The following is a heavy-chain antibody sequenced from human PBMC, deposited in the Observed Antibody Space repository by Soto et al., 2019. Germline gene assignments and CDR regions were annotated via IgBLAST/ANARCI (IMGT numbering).Heavy chain of an antibody. Sequence: EVQLVESGGSLVQPGRSLRLSCAASGFTFDDYAMHWVRQAPGKGLEWVSGISWNSGSIGYADSVKGRFTISRDNAKNSLYLQMNSLRAEDTALYYCAKGADYCSSTSCYGRSFDYWGQGTLVTVS. D-gene: IGHD2-2*01. V-gene: IGHV3-9*01. CDR1: GFTFDDYA. CDR3: AKGADYCSSTSCYGRSFDY. J-gene: IGHJ4*02. CDR2: ISWNSGSI.